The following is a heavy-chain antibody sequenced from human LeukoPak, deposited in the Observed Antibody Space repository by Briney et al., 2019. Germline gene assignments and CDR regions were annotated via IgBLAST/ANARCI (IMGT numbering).Heavy chain of an antibody. D-gene: IGHD1-14*01. CDR2: ISGSGAST. CDR3: AKDSGNRDNWFDP. Sequence: GGSLRLSCAASGFAFSSYAMTWVRQAPGKGLEWVSDISGSGASTYYADSVKGRFTISRDNSKNTLYLQMNSLRAEDTAVYYCAKDSGNRDNWFDPWGQGTLGTVSS. CDR1: GFAFSSYA. V-gene: IGHV3-23*01. J-gene: IGHJ5*02.